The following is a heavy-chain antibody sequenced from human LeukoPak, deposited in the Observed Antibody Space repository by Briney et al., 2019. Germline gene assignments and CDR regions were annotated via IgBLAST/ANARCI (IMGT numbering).Heavy chain of an antibody. D-gene: IGHD1-26*01. Sequence: GGSLRLSCAASGFTFSTYWMHWVRQAPGKGLVCLSRINSDGSSTNYADSVKGRFTISRDNAKNTLYLQMNSLRAEDTAVYYCSGGFSGNYFDSFDIWGLGTMVTVSS. CDR2: INSDGSST. J-gene: IGHJ3*02. CDR3: SGGFSGNYFDSFDI. V-gene: IGHV3-74*01. CDR1: GFTFSTYW.